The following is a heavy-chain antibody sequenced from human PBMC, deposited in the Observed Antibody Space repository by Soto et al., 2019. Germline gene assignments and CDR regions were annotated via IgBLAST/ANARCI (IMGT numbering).Heavy chain of an antibody. J-gene: IGHJ4*02. D-gene: IGHD6-6*01. CDR3: ARHRITRSSSSEYAFDY. V-gene: IGHV4-39*01. CDR1: GGSISSSSYY. Sequence: PSETLSLTCTVSGGSISSSSYYWGWIRQPPGKGLEWIGSIYYSGSTYYNPSLKSRVTISVDTSKNQSSLKLSSVTAADTAVYYCARHRITRSSSSEYAFDYWGQGTLVTVSS. CDR2: IYYSGST.